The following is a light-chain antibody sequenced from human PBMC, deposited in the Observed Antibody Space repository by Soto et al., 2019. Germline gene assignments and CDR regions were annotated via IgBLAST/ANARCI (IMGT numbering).Light chain of an antibody. CDR1: QSVSSN. J-gene: IGKJ1*01. Sequence: EIVMTQSPATLSVSPGERATLSCRASQSVSSNLAWYQQKPGQAPRLLIYGASTRATGIPARFSGSGSGTEFTLTISSLQSEDFAVYYCHQYNNWPSWTSGQGTK. CDR3: HQYNNWPSWT. V-gene: IGKV3-15*01. CDR2: GAS.